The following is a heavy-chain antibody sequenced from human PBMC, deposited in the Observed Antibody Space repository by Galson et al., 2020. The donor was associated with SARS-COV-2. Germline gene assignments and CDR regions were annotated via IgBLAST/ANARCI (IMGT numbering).Heavy chain of an antibody. V-gene: IGHV4-39*07. CDR2: IYYSGST. CDR3: ARDQNGSGSCYATWFDP. J-gene: IGHJ5*02. D-gene: IGHD3-10*01. CDR1: GGSISSNSYY. Sequence: SETLSLTCTVSGGSISSNSYYWGWIRQPPGKGLEWIGSIYYSGSTYYNPSLKSRVTISVDTSKNQFSLKLSSVTAADTAVYYCARDQNGSGSCYATWFDPWGRGTLVSVSS.